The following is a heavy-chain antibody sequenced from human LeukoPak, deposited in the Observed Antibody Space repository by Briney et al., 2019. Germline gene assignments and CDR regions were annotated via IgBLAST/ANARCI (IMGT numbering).Heavy chain of an antibody. J-gene: IGHJ4*02. D-gene: IGHD3-22*01. CDR2: IIPILGIA. V-gene: IGHV1-69*04. CDR1: GGTFSSYA. Sequence: SVKVSCKASGGTFSSYAISWVRQAPGQGLEWMGRIIPILGIANYAQKFQGRVTITADKSTSTAYMELSSLRSEDTAVYYCAIFLSTHYYDSSGYSIPVDYWGQGTLVTVSS. CDR3: AIFLSTHYYDSSGYSIPVDY.